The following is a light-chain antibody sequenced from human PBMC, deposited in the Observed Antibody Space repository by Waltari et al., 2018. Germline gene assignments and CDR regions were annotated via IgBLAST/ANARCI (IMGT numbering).Light chain of an antibody. CDR2: DVS. CDR3: SSYTCASPLEV. V-gene: IGLV2-14*03. Sequence: QSALTQPASVSGSPGQSITISCTGTNSDIGSYTYVPWYQHHPGKAPKLILYDVSYRPSGGSDRFSGSRSGNTASLTISGLQAEDEANYYCSSYTCASPLEVFGGGTKVTVL. J-gene: IGLJ2*01. CDR1: NSDIGSYTY.